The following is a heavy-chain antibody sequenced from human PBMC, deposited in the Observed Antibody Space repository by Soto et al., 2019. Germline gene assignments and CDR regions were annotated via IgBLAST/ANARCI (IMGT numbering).Heavy chain of an antibody. V-gene: IGHV1-46*03. CDR2: INPSGGST. D-gene: IGHD3-9*01. J-gene: IGHJ3*02. CDR3: ATQFEGYFDWLSGYDAFDI. Sequence: GASVKVSCKASGYTFTSYYMHWVRQAPGQGLEWMGIINPSGGSTSYAQKFQGRVTMTRDTSTSTVYMELSSLRSEDTAVYYCATQFEGYFDWLSGYDAFDIWGQGTMVTVSS. CDR1: GYTFTSYY.